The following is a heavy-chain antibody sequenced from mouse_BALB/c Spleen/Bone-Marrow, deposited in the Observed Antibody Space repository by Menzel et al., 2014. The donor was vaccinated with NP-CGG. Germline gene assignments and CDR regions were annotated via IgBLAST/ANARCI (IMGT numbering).Heavy chain of an antibody. CDR2: INPYNGAT. CDR3: ARCRDYDGSWFAY. D-gene: IGHD2-4*01. Sequence: EVQLQQSGPELVKPGASVKISCKASGYSFTGYYMHWVKQSHVKSLEWIGRINPYNGATSYNQNFKDKASLTVDKSSSTAYMELHSLTSEDSAVYYCARCRDYDGSWFAYWGQGTLVTVSA. J-gene: IGHJ3*01. CDR1: GYSFTGYY. V-gene: IGHV1-26*01.